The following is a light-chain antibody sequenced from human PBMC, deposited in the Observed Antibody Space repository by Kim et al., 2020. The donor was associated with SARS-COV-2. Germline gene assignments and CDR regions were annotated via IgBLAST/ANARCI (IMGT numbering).Light chain of an antibody. Sequence: DILMTQSPSSLSASVGDRVTITCRAGQSVSSYVSWYQQKPGKAPKLLIYAASNLQSGVPSRFSGSESGTDFTLTISSLQPEDVATYYCQQTYNPPLTFGGGTKVDIK. CDR1: QSVSSY. J-gene: IGKJ4*01. CDR3: QQTYNPPLT. CDR2: AAS. V-gene: IGKV1-39*01.